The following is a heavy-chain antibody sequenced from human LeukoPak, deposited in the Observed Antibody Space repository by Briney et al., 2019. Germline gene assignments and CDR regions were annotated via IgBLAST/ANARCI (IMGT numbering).Heavy chain of an antibody. CDR1: GGSLSSSSFY. CDR3: ARRDYDFWSGYWYYFDY. Sequence: SETLSLTCTVSGGSLSSSSFYWGWLRQPPGRGLEWIGSIYYSGSTYYNPSVKGRVTISVDTSKNQFSLKLSSVTAADTAVYYCARRDYDFWSGYWYYFDYWGQGTLVTVSS. D-gene: IGHD3-3*01. V-gene: IGHV4-39*01. J-gene: IGHJ4*02. CDR2: IYYSGST.